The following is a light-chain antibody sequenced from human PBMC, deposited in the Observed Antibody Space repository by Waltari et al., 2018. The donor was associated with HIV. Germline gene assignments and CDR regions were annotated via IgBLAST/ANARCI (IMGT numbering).Light chain of an antibody. J-gene: IGLJ2*01. V-gene: IGLV1-44*01. Sequence: QSVLTQPPSASGTPGQRVTISCSGSSSNAGRNSVSWYRQFPGTAPKLLSYKTNQRPSGVPGRFSGSKSGTSASLAISGLQSDDESGYYCAAWDASLNGPLCGGGTQLPVL. CDR3: AAWDASLNGPL. CDR1: SSNAGRNS. CDR2: KTN.